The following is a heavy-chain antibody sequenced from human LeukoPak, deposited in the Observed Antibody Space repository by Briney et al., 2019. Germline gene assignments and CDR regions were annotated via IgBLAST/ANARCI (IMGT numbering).Heavy chain of an antibody. Sequence: SETLSLTCTVSGGSISSSTFYWGWIRQPPGKGLEWIGSLYYSGSTYYNPSLKSRVTISVDTSKNQFSLKLSSVTAADTAVYYCARYNWNYVGAFDIWGQGTMVTVSS. V-gene: IGHV4-39*01. D-gene: IGHD1-7*01. CDR1: GGSISSSTFY. J-gene: IGHJ3*02. CDR2: LYYSGST. CDR3: ARYNWNYVGAFDI.